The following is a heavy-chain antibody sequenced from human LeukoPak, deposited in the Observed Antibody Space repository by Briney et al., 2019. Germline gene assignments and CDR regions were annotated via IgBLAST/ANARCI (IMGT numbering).Heavy chain of an antibody. CDR2: LYSGGST. Sequence: PGGSLRLSCAASGITVSSNKMNWVRQAPGKGLEWVSVLYSGGSTNYAESVKGRFTISRDNSKNTLYLQMNSLRAEDTAVYYCARDLGLGVIDYWGQGTLVIVSS. CDR3: ARDLGLGVIDY. D-gene: IGHD3-16*01. J-gene: IGHJ4*02. CDR1: GITVSSNK. V-gene: IGHV3-66*01.